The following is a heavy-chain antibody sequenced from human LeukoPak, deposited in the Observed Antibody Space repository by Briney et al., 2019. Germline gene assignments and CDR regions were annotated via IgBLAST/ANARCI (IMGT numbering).Heavy chain of an antibody. D-gene: IGHD1-1*01. Sequence: GGSLRLSCSASGFTFSSYGMSWVRQASGKGLEWVSSISGSSGGTYYADSVKRRFPISRDNSKDTLYLQMNSLRAEDTAVYYCAKEGRGNAVDYWGQGTLVTVSS. CDR3: AKEGRGNAVDY. CDR1: GFTFSSYG. CDR2: ISGSSGGT. J-gene: IGHJ4*02. V-gene: IGHV3-23*01.